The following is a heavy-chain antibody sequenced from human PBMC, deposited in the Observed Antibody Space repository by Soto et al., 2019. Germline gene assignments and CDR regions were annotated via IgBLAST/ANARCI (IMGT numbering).Heavy chain of an antibody. J-gene: IGHJ4*02. V-gene: IGHV1-58*01. D-gene: IGHD6-13*01. Sequence: SMKVSCKASGFTFTSSAVQWVRQARGQRLEWIGWIVVGSGNTNYAQKFQERVTITRDMYTSTAYMELSSLRSEDTAVYYCARHGEHSSSWYFDFWGQGTLVTVSS. CDR1: GFTFTSSA. CDR3: ARHGEHSSSWYFDF. CDR2: IVVGSGNT.